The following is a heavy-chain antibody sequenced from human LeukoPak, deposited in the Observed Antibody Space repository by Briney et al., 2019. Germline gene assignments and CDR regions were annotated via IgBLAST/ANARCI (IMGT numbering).Heavy chain of an antibody. D-gene: IGHD2-2*01. Sequence: GGSLRLSCAASGFTFNSYAMSWVRQAPGKGLEWVSAISGSGDSRYYADSVKGRFTISRDNSKNTLYLQMNSLRAEDTAVYYCAKGKGYCSSTSCPWGQGTMVTVSS. CDR2: ISGSGDSR. J-gene: IGHJ3*01. V-gene: IGHV3-23*01. CDR1: GFTFNSYA. CDR3: AKGKGYCSSTSCP.